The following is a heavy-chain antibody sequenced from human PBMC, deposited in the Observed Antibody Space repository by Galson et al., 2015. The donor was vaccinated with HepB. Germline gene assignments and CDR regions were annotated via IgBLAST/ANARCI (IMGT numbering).Heavy chain of an antibody. CDR1: GYSFNTYW. D-gene: IGHD3-16*01. V-gene: IGHV5-51*03. Sequence: QSGAEVKKPGESLKIFCKTSGYSFNTYWIGWVRQMPGKGLEWMGIIYPGDSDTKYNPSFQGRVTISVDQSISTAYLQWSSLKVSDTGMYYCARRQQFTGGDDSWGQGTLVTVSS. CDR2: IYPGDSDT. CDR3: ARRQQFTGGDDS. J-gene: IGHJ4*02.